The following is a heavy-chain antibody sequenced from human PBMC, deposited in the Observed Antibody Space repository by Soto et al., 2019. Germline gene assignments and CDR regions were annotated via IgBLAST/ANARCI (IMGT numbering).Heavy chain of an antibody. D-gene: IGHD1-26*01. CDR1: GDSINSRSYY. V-gene: IGHV4-39*01. CDR3: VRRGAGASDFDL. CDR2: IYYSGTT. Sequence: PSETLSLTCIVSGDSINSRSYYWGWIRQPPGKGLEWIGSIYYSGTTYYNSSLKSRITISVDTSRNQFSLGLSSVTAADTAVYYCVRRGAGASDFDLWGQGILVTVSS. J-gene: IGHJ4*02.